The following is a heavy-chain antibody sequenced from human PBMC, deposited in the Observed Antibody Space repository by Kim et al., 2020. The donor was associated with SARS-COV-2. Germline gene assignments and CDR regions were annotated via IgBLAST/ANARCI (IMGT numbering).Heavy chain of an antibody. D-gene: IGHD6-13*01. CDR1: GYTLTELS. V-gene: IGHV1-24*01. CDR3: AAALAAAGMDAFDI. CDR2: FDPEDGET. J-gene: IGHJ3*02. Sequence: ASVKVSCKVSGYTLTELSMHWVRQAPGKGLEWMGGFDPEDGETIYAQKFQGRVTMPEDTSTDTAYMELSSLRSEDTAVYYCAAALAAAGMDAFDIWGQGTMVTVSS.